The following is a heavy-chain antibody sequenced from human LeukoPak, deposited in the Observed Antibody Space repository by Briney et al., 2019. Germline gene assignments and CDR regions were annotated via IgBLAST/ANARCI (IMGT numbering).Heavy chain of an antibody. CDR2: ISYSGST. D-gene: IGHD5-24*01. CDR3: ARDHDQRNYYYGMDV. CDR1: CDSISSFY. Sequence: SETLSLTFTVACDSISSFYWSCIRKPPRKGLLWVGYISYSGSTYYNPSLKSRVTISVDTSKNQFSLKLSSVTAADTAVYYCARDHDQRNYYYGMDVWGQGTTVTVSS. V-gene: IGHV4-59*06. J-gene: IGHJ6*01.